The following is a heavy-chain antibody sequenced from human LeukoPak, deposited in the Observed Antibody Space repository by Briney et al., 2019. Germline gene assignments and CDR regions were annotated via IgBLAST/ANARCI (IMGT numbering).Heavy chain of an antibody. D-gene: IGHD4-17*01. Sequence: SETLSLTCTVSGASMSNSFWSWIRQPAGKGLEWIGRIYTSGTTNYNPSLKSRVTLSVDTSNNQFSLKMTSVTAADTAVYYCARDPTTVTKGFDIWGQGTMVTVSS. CDR2: IYTSGTT. CDR1: GASMSNSF. CDR3: ARDPTTVTKGFDI. V-gene: IGHV4-4*07. J-gene: IGHJ3*02.